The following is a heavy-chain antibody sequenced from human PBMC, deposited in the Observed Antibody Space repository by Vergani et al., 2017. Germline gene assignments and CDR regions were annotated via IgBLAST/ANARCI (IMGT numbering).Heavy chain of an antibody. D-gene: IGHD2-15*01. Sequence: QVQLVQSGAEVKKPGSSVKVSCKASGGTFSSYAISWVRQAPGQGLEWMGGIIPIFGTANYAQKFQGRVTITADESTSTAYMELSSLRSEDTAVYYCARNGYCSCGSCYYDNWFDPWGQGTLVTVSS. J-gene: IGHJ5*02. V-gene: IGHV1-69*12. CDR2: IIPIFGTA. CDR1: GGTFSSYA. CDR3: ARNGYCSCGSCYYDNWFDP.